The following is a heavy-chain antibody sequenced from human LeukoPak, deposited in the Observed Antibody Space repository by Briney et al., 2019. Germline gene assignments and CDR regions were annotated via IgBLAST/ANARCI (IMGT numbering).Heavy chain of an antibody. D-gene: IGHD6-19*01. CDR3: ARDVGFNNGWPA. Sequence: GGSLRLSCVASGFSFNTYVMNWVRQAPGKGLEWISYISVGGSDEDYADSVKGRFSVSRDNAKNSLFLQMNSLRVGDTAVYYCARDVGFNNGWPAWGQGTLVTVSS. V-gene: IGHV3-48*03. J-gene: IGHJ5*02. CDR1: GFSFNTYV. CDR2: ISVGGSDE.